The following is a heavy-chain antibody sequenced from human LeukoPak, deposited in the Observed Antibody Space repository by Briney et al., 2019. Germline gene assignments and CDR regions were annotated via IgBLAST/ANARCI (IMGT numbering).Heavy chain of an antibody. V-gene: IGHV4-39*01. Sequence: SGTLSLTCTVSGGSISSSSYYWGWISQPPGKGLEWIGSIYYSGSTYYNPSLKSRVTISVDTSKNQFSLKLSSATAADTAVYYCARLHSGYDSSNYFDYWGQGTLVTVSS. D-gene: IGHD5-12*01. CDR3: ARLHSGYDSSNYFDY. CDR1: GGSISSSSYY. CDR2: IYYSGST. J-gene: IGHJ4*02.